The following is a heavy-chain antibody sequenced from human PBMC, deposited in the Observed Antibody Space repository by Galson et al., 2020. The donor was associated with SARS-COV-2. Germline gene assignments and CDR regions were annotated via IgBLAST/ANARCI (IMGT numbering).Heavy chain of an antibody. D-gene: IGHD3-22*01. CDR2: INPNSGGT. J-gene: IGHJ4*02. Sequence: ASVKVSCKASGYTFTGYYMHWVRQAPGQGLEWMGWINPNSGGTNYAQKFQGRVTMTRDTSISTAYMELSRLRSDDTAVYYCARVALTYYYDSSGYLHFDYWGQGTLVTVSS. CDR3: ARVALTYYYDSSGYLHFDY. V-gene: IGHV1-2*02. CDR1: GYTFTGYY.